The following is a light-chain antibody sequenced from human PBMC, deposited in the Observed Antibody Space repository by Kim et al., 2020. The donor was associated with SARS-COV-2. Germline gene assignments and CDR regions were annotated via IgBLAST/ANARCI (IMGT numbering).Light chain of an antibody. J-gene: IGLJ3*02. CDR3: PAGDSTSDPWV. CDR2: NDN. V-gene: IGLV3-21*01. CDR1: DIETKN. Sequence: SYELTQPPSVSVAAGQTARVACGGKDIETKNVHWYQQKPGQAPVLVIYNDNDRPAGIPERFSGSNSGNTATLTISRVEAGDEADYYCPAGDSTSDPWVFG.